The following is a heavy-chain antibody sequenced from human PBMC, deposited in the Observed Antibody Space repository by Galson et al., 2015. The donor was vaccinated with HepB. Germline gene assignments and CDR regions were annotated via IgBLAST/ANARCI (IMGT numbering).Heavy chain of an antibody. D-gene: IGHD6-13*01. CDR3: ARGAAGTLGFYYYYYGMDV. J-gene: IGHJ6*02. Sequence: SVKVSCKASGGTFSSYAISWVRQAPGQGLEWMGRIIPILGIANYAQKLQGRVTMTTDTSTSTAYMELRSLRSDDTAVYYCARGAAGTLGFYYYYYGMDVWGQGTTVTVSS. CDR1: GGTFSSYA. CDR2: IIPILGIA. V-gene: IGHV1-69*04.